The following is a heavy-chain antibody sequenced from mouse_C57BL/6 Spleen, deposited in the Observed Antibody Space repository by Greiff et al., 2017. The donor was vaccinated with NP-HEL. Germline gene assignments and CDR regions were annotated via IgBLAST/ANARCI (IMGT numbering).Heavy chain of an antibody. J-gene: IGHJ2*01. CDR3: ARWGFTTVVATDY. V-gene: IGHV1-61*01. D-gene: IGHD1-1*01. CDR2: IYPSDSET. Sequence: QVQLQQPGAELVRPGSSVKLSCKASGYTFTSYWMDWVKQRPGQGLEWIGNIYPSDSETHYNQKFKDKATLTVDKSSSTAYMQLSSLTSEDSAVYYCARWGFTTVVATDYWGQGTTRTVSS. CDR1: GYTFTSYW.